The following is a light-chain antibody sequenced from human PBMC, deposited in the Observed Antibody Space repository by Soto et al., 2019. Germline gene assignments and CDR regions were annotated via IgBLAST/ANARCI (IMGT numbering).Light chain of an antibody. CDR3: CSYAATC. J-gene: IGLJ1*01. V-gene: IGLV2-11*01. Sequence: QSALTQPRSVSGSPGQSVTISCTGTSSDVGFYNYVSWYQQYPGKAPQLMIYDVSQRPSGVPDRFSGSKSGNTASLTTSGLQADDEADYYCCSYAATCFGTGTKLTVL. CDR2: DVS. CDR1: SSDVGFYNY.